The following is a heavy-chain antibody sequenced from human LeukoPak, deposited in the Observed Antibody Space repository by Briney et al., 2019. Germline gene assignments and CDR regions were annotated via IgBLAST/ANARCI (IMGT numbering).Heavy chain of an antibody. CDR2: ISGSGAST. CDR3: TKEDPRFDP. CDR1: GFTFSSYA. V-gene: IGHV3-23*01. Sequence: AGGSLRLSRAASGFTFSSYAMSWVRQAPGKGLEWLSAISGSGASTHYADSVRGRFTISRDNSKSTLYLQMNSLRADDTAAYYCTKEDPRFDPWGQGTLVTVSS. J-gene: IGHJ5*02.